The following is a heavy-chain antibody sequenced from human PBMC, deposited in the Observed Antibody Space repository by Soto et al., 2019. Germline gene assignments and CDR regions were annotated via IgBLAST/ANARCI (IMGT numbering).Heavy chain of an antibody. V-gene: IGHV1-69*04. D-gene: IGHD1-7*01. J-gene: IGHJ5*02. CDR3: ARDSPGTGSNWFDP. CDR2: IIPILGIA. CDR1: GGTFSSYT. Sequence: GASVKVSCKASGGTFSSYTISWVRQAPGQGLEWMGRIIPILGIANYAQKFQGRVTITADKSTSTAYMELSSLRSEDTAVYYCARDSPGTGSNWFDPWGQGTLVTVSS.